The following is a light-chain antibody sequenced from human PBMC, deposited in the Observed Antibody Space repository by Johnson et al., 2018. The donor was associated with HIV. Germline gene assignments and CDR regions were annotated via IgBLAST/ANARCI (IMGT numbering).Light chain of an antibody. J-gene: IGLJ1*01. CDR1: SSNIGINT. CDR2: RNN. V-gene: IGLV1-44*01. CDR3: ATWDDSLNGLYV. Sequence: QSVLTQAPSASGTPGHRVTISCSGSSSNIGINTVNWYQQLPGTAPKLLIYRNNLRPSGVPDRFSGSKSGTSASLAISGLQAEDEADYFCATWDDSLNGLYVFGTGTKVTVL.